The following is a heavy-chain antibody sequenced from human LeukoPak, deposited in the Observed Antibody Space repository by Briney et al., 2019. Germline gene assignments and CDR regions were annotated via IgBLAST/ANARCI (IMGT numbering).Heavy chain of an antibody. CDR3: ARLSDRNWGHPPDY. CDR1: GYSFTSYW. CDR2: IYPGDSDT. Sequence: LGESLKISCEGSGYSFTSYWIGWVRQMPGKGLEWMGIIYPGDSDTRYSPSFQGQVTISADKSISTAYPQWSSLKASDTAMYYCARLSDRNWGHPPDYWGQGTLVTVSS. J-gene: IGHJ4*02. D-gene: IGHD7-27*01. V-gene: IGHV5-51*01.